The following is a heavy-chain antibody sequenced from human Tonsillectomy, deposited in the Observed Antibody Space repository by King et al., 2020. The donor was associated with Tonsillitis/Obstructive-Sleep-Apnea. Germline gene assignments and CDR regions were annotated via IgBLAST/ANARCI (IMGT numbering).Heavy chain of an antibody. V-gene: IGHV5-51*01. J-gene: IGHJ3*02. Sequence: QLVQSGAEVKKPGESLKISCKGSGYSFTNYWIGWVRQMPGKGLEWMGIIYPGDSDTRYSPSFQGQGTIPSDKSISAAYLQWSSLKASDTAMYYCARPETELNDAFDIWGQGTMVTVSS. CDR1: GYSFTNYW. D-gene: IGHD1-1*01. CDR2: IYPGDSDT. CDR3: ARPETELNDAFDI.